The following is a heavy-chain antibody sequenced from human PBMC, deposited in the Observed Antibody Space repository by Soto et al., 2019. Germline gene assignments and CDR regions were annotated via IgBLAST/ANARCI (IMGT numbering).Heavy chain of an antibody. D-gene: IGHD4-17*01. CDR2: INWNGGST. Sequence: PGGSLRLSCAASGFTFDDYGMSWVRQAPGKGLEWVSGINWNGGSTGYADSVKGRFTISRDNARNSLHLQMNSLRAEDTALYYCARGRGKDDYVGSGFWGQGTLVTVSS. V-gene: IGHV3-20*04. CDR3: ARGRGKDDYVGSGF. CDR1: GFTFDDYG. J-gene: IGHJ4*02.